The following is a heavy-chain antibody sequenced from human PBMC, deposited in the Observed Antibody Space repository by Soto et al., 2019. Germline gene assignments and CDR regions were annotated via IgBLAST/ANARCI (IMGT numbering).Heavy chain of an antibody. V-gene: IGHV3-53*01. J-gene: IGHJ6*02. D-gene: IGHD3-22*01. CDR3: ARDRHYDSSGYYYYYGMDV. Sequence: GGSLRLSCAASGFTVSSNYMSWVRRAPGKGLEWVSVIYSGGSTYYADSVKGRFTISRDNSKNTLYLQMNSLRAEDTAVYYCARDRHYDSSGYYYYYGMDVWGQGTTVNVSS. CDR1: GFTVSSNY. CDR2: IYSGGST.